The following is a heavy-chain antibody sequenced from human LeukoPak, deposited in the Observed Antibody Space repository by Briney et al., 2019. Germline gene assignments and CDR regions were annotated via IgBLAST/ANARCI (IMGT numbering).Heavy chain of an antibody. CDR3: ARDQVELCSSGSCYVIDN. V-gene: IGHV3-30*04. D-gene: IGHD2-15*01. J-gene: IGHJ4*02. Sequence: GGSLRLSCAASGFTFDIYAMHWVRQAPGKGLEWVAVMSYDGSNKYYADSVKGRFTISRDDSRNTLHLQMSSLRVADTAVYYCARDQVELCSSGSCYVIDNWGPGTLVAVSS. CDR1: GFTFDIYA. CDR2: MSYDGSNK.